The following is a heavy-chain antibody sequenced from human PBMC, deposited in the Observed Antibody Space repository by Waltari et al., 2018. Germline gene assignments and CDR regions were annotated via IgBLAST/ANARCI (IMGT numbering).Heavy chain of an antibody. Sequence: EVQLVESGGGLIQPGGSLRLSCVASGFTVSSTYMSWVRQAPGKGVGWVSVIYSGGSTYYADSVKGRFTISRDNSKNTLYLQMNSLRAEETAVYYCASASGGYSYGLYYFDYWGQGTLVTVSS. D-gene: IGHD5-18*01. CDR3: ASASGGYSYGLYYFDY. V-gene: IGHV3-53*01. CDR2: IYSGGST. J-gene: IGHJ4*02. CDR1: GFTVSSTY.